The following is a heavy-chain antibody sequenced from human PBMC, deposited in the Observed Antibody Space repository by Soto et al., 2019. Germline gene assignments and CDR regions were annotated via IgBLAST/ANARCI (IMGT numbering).Heavy chain of an antibody. CDR1: GYTFTSYG. Sequence: GASVKVSFKASGYTFTSYGISWVRQAPVQGLEWMGWISAYNGNTNYAQKLQGRVTMTTDTSTSTAYMELRSLRSDDTAVYYCAKTDYSNYVLRPDYYGMDVWGQGTTVTVSS. V-gene: IGHV1-18*04. CDR2: ISAYNGNT. CDR3: AKTDYSNYVLRPDYYGMDV. J-gene: IGHJ6*02. D-gene: IGHD4-4*01.